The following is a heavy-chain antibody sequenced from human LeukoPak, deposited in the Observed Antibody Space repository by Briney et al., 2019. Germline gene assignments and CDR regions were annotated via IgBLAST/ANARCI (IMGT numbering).Heavy chain of an antibody. CDR3: AKDKLPTAMFSYVY. D-gene: IGHD2-2*01. Sequence: GGSLRPSCAASGFTVGSHAMTWVRRAPGKGLEWVSGITYSGDNTYYAGSVKGRFAISRDNSRNTLFLQMDSLRAEDTAVYYCAKDKLPTAMFSYVYWGQGTLVTVSS. J-gene: IGHJ4*02. CDR2: ITYSGDNT. V-gene: IGHV3-23*01. CDR1: GFTVGSHA.